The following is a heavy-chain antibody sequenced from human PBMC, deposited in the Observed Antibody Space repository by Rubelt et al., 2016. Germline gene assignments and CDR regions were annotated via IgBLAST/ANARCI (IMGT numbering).Heavy chain of an antibody. D-gene: IGHD6-13*01. CDR2: TYYRSKWYK. CDR1: GDSVSSNSAA. J-gene: IGHJ6*02. V-gene: IGHV6-1*01. CDR3: ARAAAAFHGMDV. Sequence: QVQLQQSGPGLVKPSQTLSLTCAISGDSVSSNSAAWNWIRQSPSSGLEWLGRTYYRSKWYKDYAVSVKSRIAIKPDQSKNQFSLQLNSVTPEDTAVYYCARAAAAFHGMDVWGQGTTVTVSS.